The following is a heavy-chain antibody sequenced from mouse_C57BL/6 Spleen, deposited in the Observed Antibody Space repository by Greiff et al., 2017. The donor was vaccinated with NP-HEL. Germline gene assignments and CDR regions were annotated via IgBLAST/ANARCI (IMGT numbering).Heavy chain of an antibody. Sequence: VKLQESGAELARPGASVKLSCKASGYTFTSYGISWVKQRTGQGLEWIGEIYPRSGNTYYNEKFKGKATLTADKSSSTAYMELRSLTSEDSAVYFCAREGLYYGSSHGYFDVWGTGTTVTVSS. D-gene: IGHD1-1*01. J-gene: IGHJ1*03. CDR2: IYPRSGNT. V-gene: IGHV1-81*01. CDR1: GYTFTSYG. CDR3: AREGLYYGSSHGYFDV.